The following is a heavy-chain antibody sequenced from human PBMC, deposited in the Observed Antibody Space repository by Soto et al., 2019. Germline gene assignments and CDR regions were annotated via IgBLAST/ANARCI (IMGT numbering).Heavy chain of an antibody. CDR1: GGSISSYY. CDR2: IYYSGST. V-gene: IGHV4-59*08. Sequence: PSETLSLTCTVSGGSISSYYWSWIRQPPGRGLEWIGYIYYSGSTNYNPSLKSRVTISVDTSKNQFSLKLSSVTAADTAVYYCTTSNNWNDYWGQGTLVTVSS. D-gene: IGHD1-20*01. J-gene: IGHJ4*02. CDR3: TTSNNWNDY.